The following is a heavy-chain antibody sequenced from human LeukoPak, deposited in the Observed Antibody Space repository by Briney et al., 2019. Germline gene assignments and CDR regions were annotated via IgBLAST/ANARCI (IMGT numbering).Heavy chain of an antibody. CDR3: ARDFVQYYYDSSGYTFDY. Sequence: ASVKVSCKASGYTFTSYGISWVRQAPGQGLEWMGWISAYNGNTNYAQKLQGRVTMTTDTSTSTAYMELRSLRSDDTAVYYCARDFVQYYYDSSGYTFDYWGQGTLVTVSS. CDR1: GYTFTSYG. CDR2: ISAYNGNT. V-gene: IGHV1-18*01. J-gene: IGHJ4*02. D-gene: IGHD3-22*01.